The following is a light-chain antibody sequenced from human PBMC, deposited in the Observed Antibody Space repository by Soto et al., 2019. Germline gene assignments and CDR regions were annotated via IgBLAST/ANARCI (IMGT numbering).Light chain of an antibody. CDR3: AVWDDSLEVV. Sequence: QSVLTQPPSASGTPGQRVTISCSGSSSNIGSNTVNWYQQLPGTAPKLLIYSNNQRPSGVPDRFSGSKSGTSASLAISGLQSEDEADYYCAVWDDSLEVVFGGGTKVTVL. J-gene: IGLJ2*01. CDR2: SNN. CDR1: SSNIGSNT. V-gene: IGLV1-44*01.